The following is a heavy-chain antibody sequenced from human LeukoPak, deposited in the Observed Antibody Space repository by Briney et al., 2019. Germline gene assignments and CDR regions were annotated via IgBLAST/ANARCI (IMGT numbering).Heavy chain of an antibody. CDR2: IFYSGST. CDR1: GGSISNSTYC. CDR3: ARQRGGYDSPNGY. D-gene: IGHD3-3*01. Sequence: SETLSLTCIVSGGSISNSTYCWGWIRQPPGKGLEGIGTIFYSGSTYYNPSLKSRVTISVDTSKNQFSLQLSSVTAADTAVYYCARQRGGYDSPNGYWGQGTLVTVSS. V-gene: IGHV4-39*01. J-gene: IGHJ4*02.